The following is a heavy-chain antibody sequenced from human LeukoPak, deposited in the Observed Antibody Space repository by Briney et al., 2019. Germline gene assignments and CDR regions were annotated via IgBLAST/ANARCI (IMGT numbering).Heavy chain of an antibody. V-gene: IGHV3-48*03. CDR1: GFTFSSYE. Sequence: GGSLRLSCAASGFTFSSYEMNWVRQAPGKGLEWVSYISSSGSTIYYADSVKGRFTISRDNAKNSLYLQMNSLRAEDTAVYYCAREKVTHRFFDHWGQGTLVTVSS. D-gene: IGHD2-21*02. J-gene: IGHJ4*02. CDR2: ISSSGSTI. CDR3: AREKVTHRFFDH.